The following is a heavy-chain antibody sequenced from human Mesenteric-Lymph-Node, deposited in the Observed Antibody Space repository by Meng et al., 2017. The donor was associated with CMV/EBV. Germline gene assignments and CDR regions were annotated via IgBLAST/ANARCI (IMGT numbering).Heavy chain of an antibody. Sequence: ASVKVSCKASGFTFTDYNLQWVRQAPGQGPEWMGWISLNSGVTNSAQKFQGRVTMTRDTSFSTAYMELNRLRSDDTAVYYCARHVVPAAMWFDPWGQGTLVTVSS. V-gene: IGHV1-2*02. D-gene: IGHD2-2*01. CDR2: ISLNSGVT. J-gene: IGHJ5*02. CDR1: GFTFTDYN. CDR3: ARHVVPAAMWFDP.